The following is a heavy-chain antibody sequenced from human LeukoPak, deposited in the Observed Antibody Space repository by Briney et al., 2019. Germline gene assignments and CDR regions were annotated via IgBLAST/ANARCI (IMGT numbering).Heavy chain of an antibody. CDR3: ARVSPKEDSGYDDY. V-gene: IGHV1-69*13. D-gene: IGHD5-12*01. Sequence: ALVKVSCKASGGTFSSYAISWVRQAPGQGLEWMGGIIPIFGTANYAQKFQGRVTITADESTSTAYMELSSLRSEDTAVYYCARVSPKEDSGYDDYWGQGTLVTVSS. J-gene: IGHJ4*02. CDR2: IIPIFGTA. CDR1: GGTFSSYA.